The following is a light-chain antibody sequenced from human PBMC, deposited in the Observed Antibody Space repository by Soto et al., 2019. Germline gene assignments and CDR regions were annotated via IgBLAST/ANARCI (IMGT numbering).Light chain of an antibody. CDR3: GSYTGSSASLV. CDR2: DVS. V-gene: IGLV2-14*03. J-gene: IGLJ3*02. Sequence: QSALTQPASVSGSPGQSITISCTGTSSDVGGNKYVSWYQHHPGKAPKRMIYDVSSRPSGVSNRFSGSKSDNTASLTTSGRPAEDEADYYYGSYTGSSASLVFGGGTKLTVL. CDR1: SSDVGGNKY.